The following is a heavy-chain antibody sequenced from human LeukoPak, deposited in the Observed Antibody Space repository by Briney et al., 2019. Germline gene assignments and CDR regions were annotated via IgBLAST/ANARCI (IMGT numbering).Heavy chain of an antibody. CDR3: ATQGWGPQTYYYYMDV. J-gene: IGHJ6*03. Sequence: ASVKVSCKASGYTFTSYGISWVRQAPGQGLEWMGWISAYNGNTNYAQKLQGRVTMTTDTSTSTAYMELSSLRSEDTAVYYCATQGWGPQTYYYYMDVWGKGTTVTVSS. D-gene: IGHD3-16*01. CDR2: ISAYNGNT. V-gene: IGHV1-18*01. CDR1: GYTFTSYG.